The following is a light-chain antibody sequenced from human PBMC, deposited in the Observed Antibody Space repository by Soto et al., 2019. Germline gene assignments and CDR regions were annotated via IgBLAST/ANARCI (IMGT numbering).Light chain of an antibody. V-gene: IGKV1-39*01. Sequence: DIQMTQSPSSLSASVGDRVTITCRASQNIFDFVNWYQQKPGEAPKLLIYAASGLQVGVPARFSGGGSGTHFTLTINSLRPEDSAIYYCEQTYPPQTFGQGTKVEI. CDR3: EQTYPPQT. CDR2: AAS. CDR1: QNIFDF. J-gene: IGKJ1*01.